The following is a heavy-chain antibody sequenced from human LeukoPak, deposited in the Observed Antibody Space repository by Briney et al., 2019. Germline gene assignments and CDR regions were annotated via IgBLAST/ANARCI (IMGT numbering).Heavy chain of an antibody. D-gene: IGHD2-8*02. CDR2: TYYRSKWYN. CDR3: ARSTGWLNGH. J-gene: IGHJ4*02. CDR1: GDSVSSRSAA. Sequence: SQTLSPTCAISGDSVSSRSAAWNWIRHTLSRGLEWLGRTYYRSKWYNDYAVSVKSRITINPDTSKNQFSLQLNSVTPEDTAVYYCARSTGWLNGHWGQGTLVTVSS. V-gene: IGHV6-1*01.